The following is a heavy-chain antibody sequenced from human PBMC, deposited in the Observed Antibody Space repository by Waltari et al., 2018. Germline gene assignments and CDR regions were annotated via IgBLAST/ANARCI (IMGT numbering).Heavy chain of an antibody. D-gene: IGHD4-4*01. CDR1: GGSLSSYY. J-gene: IGHJ6*03. V-gene: IGHV4-59*01. CDR3: VRAPDPSRNRFYYYMDV. Sequence: QVHLQESGPGLVKPSETLSLTCTVSGGSLSSYYWGWIRQPPGEGLGWIGYIYYSGSTHSNPPPESRVTISIDTAKNRFSLKVTSVPAADTAVYYCVRAPDPSRNRFYYYMDVWGKGTTVTVSS. CDR2: IYYSGST.